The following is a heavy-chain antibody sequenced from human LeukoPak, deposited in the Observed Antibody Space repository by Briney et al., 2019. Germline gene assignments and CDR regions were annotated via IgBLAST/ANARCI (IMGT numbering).Heavy chain of an antibody. CDR1: GYTFTNYG. Sequence: ASVKVSLKASGYTFTNYGVTWVRQAPGQGLEWMGWIRAYNGYTHYTQKLQGRVSMTTDTSTSTAYMELRSLRSDDTAVYYCARDLGVWGSYRPPYDAFDIWGQGTMVIVSS. V-gene: IGHV1-18*01. CDR2: IRAYNGYT. J-gene: IGHJ3*02. D-gene: IGHD3-16*02. CDR3: ARDLGVWGSYRPPYDAFDI.